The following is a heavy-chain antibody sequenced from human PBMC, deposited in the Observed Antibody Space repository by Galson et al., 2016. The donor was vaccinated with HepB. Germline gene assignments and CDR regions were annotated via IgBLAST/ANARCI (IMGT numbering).Heavy chain of an antibody. D-gene: IGHD2/OR15-2a*01. CDR3: AREDFYRLDV. CDR1: GFTFSSYY. Sequence: SLRLSCAASGFTFSSYYMTWVRQDPGKGLEWVAKIQQAGSEKYYVDSVKGRLTISRDNAKNSLYLQINSLRAEDTAVYYCAREDFYRLDVWGQGTTVTVSS. CDR2: IQQAGSEK. V-gene: IGHV3-7*01. J-gene: IGHJ6*02.